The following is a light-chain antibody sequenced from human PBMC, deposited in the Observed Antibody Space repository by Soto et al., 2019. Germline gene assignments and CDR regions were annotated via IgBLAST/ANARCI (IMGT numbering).Light chain of an antibody. J-gene: IGKJ1*01. CDR1: QSVSSSY. V-gene: IGKV3-20*01. CDR3: QQYGSSPTWT. CDR2: GAS. Sequence: EIVLTQSPGTLSLSPGERATLSCRASQSVSSSYVAWYQQKPGQAPRLLIYGASSRATGIPDRFSGSGSGTDFTLTISRLDPEDFAVYYCQQYGSSPTWTFGQGTKVEIK.